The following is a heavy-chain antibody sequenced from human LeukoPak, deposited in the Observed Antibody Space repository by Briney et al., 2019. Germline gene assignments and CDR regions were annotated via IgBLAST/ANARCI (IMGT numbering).Heavy chain of an antibody. CDR3: AKARDYSSGYPLGYGMDV. Sequence: GRSLRLSCAASGFTFDDDAMHWVRHAPGKGLEWVSGISWNSGTIGCADSVGGRFTISRDNAKNSLYLQMHRLGAEDTALYYCAKARDYSSGYPLGYGMDVWGQGTTVTVSS. J-gene: IGHJ6*02. V-gene: IGHV3-9*01. CDR1: GFTFDDDA. D-gene: IGHD3-22*01. CDR2: ISWNSGTI.